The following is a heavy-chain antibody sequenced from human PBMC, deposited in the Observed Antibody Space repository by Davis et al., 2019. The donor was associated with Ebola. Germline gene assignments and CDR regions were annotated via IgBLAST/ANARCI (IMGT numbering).Heavy chain of an antibody. V-gene: IGHV3-21*01. Sequence: PGGSLRLSCAASGFTFSSYSMNWVRQAPGKGLEWVSSISSSSSYIYYADSVKGRFTISRDNSKNTLYLQMNSLRAEDTAVYYCARVDENGDTDYWGQGTLVTVSS. CDR1: GFTFSSYS. CDR3: ARVDENGDTDY. CDR2: ISSSSSYI. J-gene: IGHJ4*02. D-gene: IGHD4-17*01.